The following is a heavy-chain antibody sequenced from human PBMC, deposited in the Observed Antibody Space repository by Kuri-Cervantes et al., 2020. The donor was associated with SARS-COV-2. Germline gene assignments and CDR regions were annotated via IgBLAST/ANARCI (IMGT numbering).Heavy chain of an antibody. J-gene: IGHJ5*02. CDR3: AREDRYGGNLNWFDP. V-gene: IGHV3-53*01. CDR2: IYSGGST. D-gene: IGHD1-26*01. Sequence: LTCAASGFTVSSNYMSWVRQAPGKGLEWVSVIYSGGSTYYADSVQGRFTISRDNSKNTLYLQMNSLRVEDTAVYYCAREDRYGGNLNWFDPWCQGTLVTVSS. CDR1: GFTVSSNY.